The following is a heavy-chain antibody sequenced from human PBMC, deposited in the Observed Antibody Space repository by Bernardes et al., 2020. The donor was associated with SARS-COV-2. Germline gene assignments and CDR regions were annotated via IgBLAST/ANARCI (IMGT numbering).Heavy chain of an antibody. V-gene: IGHV2-5*02. D-gene: IGHD1-26*01. CDR1: GFSLSTSGVG. CDR2: IYWDDDK. J-gene: IGHJ4*02. Sequence: SGPTLVKPTQTLTLTCTFSGFSLSTSGVGVGWIRQPPGKALEWLALIYWDDDKRYSPSLKSRLTITKDTSKNQVVLTMTNMDPVDTATYYCAHTPPWGSYYFLFDYWGQGSLVTVSS. CDR3: AHTPPWGSYYFLFDY.